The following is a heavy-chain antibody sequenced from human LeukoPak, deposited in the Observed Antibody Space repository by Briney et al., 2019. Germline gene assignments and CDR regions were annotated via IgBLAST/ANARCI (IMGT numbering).Heavy chain of an antibody. D-gene: IGHD4-17*01. CDR3: AVGSMTTVSH. J-gene: IGHJ4*02. Sequence: PSETLSLTCTVSGGSISSSSYCWGWLRQPPGKGLEWIGSIYYSGSTYYNPSLKSRVTISVDTSKNQFSLKLSSVTAADTAVYYCAVGSMTTVSHWGQGTLVTVSS. V-gene: IGHV4-39*07. CDR2: IYYSGST. CDR1: GGSISSSSYC.